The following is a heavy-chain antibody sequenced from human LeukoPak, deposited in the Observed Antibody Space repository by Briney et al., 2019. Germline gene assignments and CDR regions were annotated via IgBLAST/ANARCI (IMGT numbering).Heavy chain of an antibody. CDR1: NYTFSDYD. CDR2: VSKYTGNA. CDR3: AREDDRSFGAYDC. J-gene: IGHJ4*02. Sequence: ASVKVSCKASNYTFSDYDVTWVRQAPGLGLEWMGWVSKYTGNADYAPKFQGRVSMTTDTSTRTAYMELRGLRPDDTAVYFCAREDDRSFGAYDCWGQGTLVTVS. V-gene: IGHV1-18*01. D-gene: IGHD4-17*01.